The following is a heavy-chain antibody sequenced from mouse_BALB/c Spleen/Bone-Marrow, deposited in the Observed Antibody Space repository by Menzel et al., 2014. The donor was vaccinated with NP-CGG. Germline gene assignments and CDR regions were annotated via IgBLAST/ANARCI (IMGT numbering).Heavy chain of an antibody. CDR2: IDPANGNT. CDR3: ANYYCGSSLFAY. J-gene: IGHJ3*01. D-gene: IGHD1-1*01. CDR1: GFNIKDTY. Sequence: VHVKQSGAELVKPGASVKLSCTASGFNIKDTYMHWVKQRPEQGLEWIGRIDPANGNTKYDPKFQGKATITADTSSNTAYLQLSSLTSEDTAVYYCANYYCGSSLFAYWGQGTLVTVSA. V-gene: IGHV14-3*02.